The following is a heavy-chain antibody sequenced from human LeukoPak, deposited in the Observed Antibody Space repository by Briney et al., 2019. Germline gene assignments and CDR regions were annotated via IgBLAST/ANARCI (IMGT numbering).Heavy chain of an antibody. D-gene: IGHD3-9*01. CDR3: ARAPSSTYYDILTGSAFYASYYFDY. CDR1: GGSFSGYY. V-gene: IGHV4-34*01. Sequence: PSETLSLTCAVYGGSFSGYYWSWLRQPPGKGLEWIGEINHSGSTNYNPSLKSRVTISVDTSKNQFSLKLSSVTAADTAVYYCARAPSSTYYDILTGSAFYASYYFDYWGQGTLVTVSS. J-gene: IGHJ4*02. CDR2: INHSGST.